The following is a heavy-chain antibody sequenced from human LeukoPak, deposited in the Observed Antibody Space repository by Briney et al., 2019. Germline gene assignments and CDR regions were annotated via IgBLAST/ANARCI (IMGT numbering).Heavy chain of an antibody. J-gene: IGHJ4*02. CDR3: AREGGPGGDYGSIDS. D-gene: IGHD4-17*01. Sequence: SETLSLTCSVSGGSISSYYWSWIRQPAGKQPEWIGRMYTSGSTYYNPSLKSRVTMSADTSKNQFSLKLTSVTAADTSVYYCAREGGPGGDYGSIDSWGQGTLVTVFS. V-gene: IGHV4-4*07. CDR2: MYTSGST. CDR1: GGSISSYY.